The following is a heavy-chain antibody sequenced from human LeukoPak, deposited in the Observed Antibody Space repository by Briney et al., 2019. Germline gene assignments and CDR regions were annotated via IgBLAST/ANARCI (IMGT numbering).Heavy chain of an antibody. CDR3: AKDPKFYDLFDY. CDR1: GFTFSSYA. V-gene: IGHV3-30-3*01. D-gene: IGHD3-3*01. CDR2: ISYDGSNK. J-gene: IGHJ4*02. Sequence: GGSLRLSCAASGFTFSSYAMHWVRQAPGKGLEWVAVISYDGSNKYYADSVKGRFTISRDNSKNTLYLQMNSLRAEDTAVYYCAKDPKFYDLFDYWAQGTLVTVSS.